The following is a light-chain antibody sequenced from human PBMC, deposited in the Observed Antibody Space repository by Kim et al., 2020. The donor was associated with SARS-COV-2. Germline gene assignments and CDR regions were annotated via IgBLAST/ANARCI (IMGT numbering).Light chain of an antibody. V-gene: IGLV2-14*04. CDR2: DVS. CDR1: SSDVGGYNY. CDR3: SSYTSSSISWV. Sequence: QSITISCTGNSSDVGGYNYVSWYQQHPGKAPKLMIYDVSKRPSGVSNRFSGSKSGNTASLTISGLQAEDEADYYCSSYTSSSISWVFGGGTQLTVL. J-gene: IGLJ3*02.